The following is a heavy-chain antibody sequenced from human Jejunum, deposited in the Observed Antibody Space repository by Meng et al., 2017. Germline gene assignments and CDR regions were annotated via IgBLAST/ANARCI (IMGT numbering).Heavy chain of an antibody. V-gene: IGHV4-4*02. CDR1: GGSISGENL. J-gene: IGHJ4*02. CDR3: ARATLARLFDS. Sequence: QVQLTESGPGLVEPSGTRSLTCSVSGGSISGENLWSWVRQTPGKGLEWIGESYLSGSTYYNPSLASRVTISVDHSRDRFSLTVASVTAADTGVYFCARATLARLFDSWGQGRLVTVSS. D-gene: IGHD6-6*01. CDR2: SYLSGST.